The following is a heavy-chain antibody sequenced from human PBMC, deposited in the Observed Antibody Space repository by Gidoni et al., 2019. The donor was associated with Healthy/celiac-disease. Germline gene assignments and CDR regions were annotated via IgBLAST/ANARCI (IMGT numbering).Heavy chain of an antibody. Sequence: QVQLVQSGAEVTKPGASVKVSCKASGYTFTGYYMHWVRQAPGQGLEWMGWINPNSGGTNYAQKFQGRVTMTRDTSISTAYMELSRLRSDDTAVYYCAKGRLEWLPSPHYYGMDVWGQGTTVTVSS. J-gene: IGHJ6*02. D-gene: IGHD3-3*01. V-gene: IGHV1-2*02. CDR2: INPNSGGT. CDR3: AKGRLEWLPSPHYYGMDV. CDR1: GYTFTGYY.